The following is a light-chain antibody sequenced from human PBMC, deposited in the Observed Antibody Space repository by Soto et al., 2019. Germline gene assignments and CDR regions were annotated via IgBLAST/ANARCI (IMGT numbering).Light chain of an antibody. V-gene: IGKV3-15*01. Sequence: EIVMTQSPATLSVSPGESATLSCRASQSVSSNLAWHQQKPGQAPRILMYDASTRATGISARFSGSGSGTEFTPTISSLQSEDFAVYYCQQYHNWPITFGQGTRLEI. CDR1: QSVSSN. CDR2: DAS. J-gene: IGKJ5*01. CDR3: QQYHNWPIT.